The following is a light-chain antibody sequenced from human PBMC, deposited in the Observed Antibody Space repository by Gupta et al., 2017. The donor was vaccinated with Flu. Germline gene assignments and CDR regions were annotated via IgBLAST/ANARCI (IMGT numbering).Light chain of an antibody. CDR3: SSYTASNTWV. J-gene: IGLJ3*02. CDR1: SSDVGGYNY. CDR2: QVS. Sequence: ITIAWTGTSSDVGGYNYVSWHQQNPGKAHKLMIYQVSNRAAGVSNRFSGSKAGNTASLTISGLQAEDEADYYCSSYTASNTWVFGGGTKVTVL. V-gene: IGLV2-14*01.